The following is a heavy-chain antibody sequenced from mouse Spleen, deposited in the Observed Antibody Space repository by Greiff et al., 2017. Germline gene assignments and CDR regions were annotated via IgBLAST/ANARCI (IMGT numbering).Heavy chain of an antibody. V-gene: IGHV1-18*01. CDR1: GYTFTDYN. Sequence: EVKLEESGPELVKPGASVKIPCKASGYTFTDYNMDWVKQSHGKSLEWIGDINPNNGGTIYNQKFKGKATLTVDKSSSTAYMELRSLTSEDTAVYYCARSGYSKSNYYAMDYWGQGTSVTVSS. CDR3: ARSGYSKSNYYAMDY. D-gene: IGHD2-5*01. J-gene: IGHJ4*01. CDR2: INPNNGGT.